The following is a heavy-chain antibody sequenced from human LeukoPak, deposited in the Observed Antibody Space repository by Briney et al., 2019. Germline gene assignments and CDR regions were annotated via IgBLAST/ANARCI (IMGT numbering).Heavy chain of an antibody. CDR1: GFTFSSYA. Sequence: GGPLRLSCAASGFTFSSYAMHWVRQAPGKGLEYVSAISSNGGSTYYANSVKGRFTISRDNSKNTLYLQMGSLRAEDMAVYYCARGISSGWWYWCFDLWGRGTLVTVSS. CDR2: ISSNGGST. J-gene: IGHJ2*01. CDR3: ARGISSGWWYWCFDL. V-gene: IGHV3-64*01. D-gene: IGHD6-19*01.